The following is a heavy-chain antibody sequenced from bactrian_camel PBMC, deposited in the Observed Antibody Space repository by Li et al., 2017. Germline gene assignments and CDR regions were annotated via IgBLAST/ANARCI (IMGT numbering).Heavy chain of an antibody. CDR3: AAGPPRAGDVRRKRDAWCTPRQDFTF. D-gene: IGHD1*01. Sequence: HVQLVESGGGSVQAGGSLTLSCAASGWTFGSRCQAWFRQAPGKEREGIAALNYGTSPVYADSVKGRFTLSKDNVKNVLYLEMNNLKPEDTALYYCAAGPPRAGDVRRKRDAWCTPRQDFTFWGQGTQVTVS. V-gene: IGHV3S55*01. CDR1: GWTFGSRC. J-gene: IGHJ4*01. CDR2: LNYGTSP.